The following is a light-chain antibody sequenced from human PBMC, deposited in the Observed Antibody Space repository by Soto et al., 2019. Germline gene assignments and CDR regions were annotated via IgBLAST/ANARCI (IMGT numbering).Light chain of an antibody. V-gene: IGLV2-14*01. Sequence: QSVLTQPASVSGSPGQSITISCTGTSSDVGGYNAVSWYQHHPGTAPRLIIYEVRHRPSGVSDRFSGSLSANTASLTISGLRAEDEADYYCSSYTSSSTLDVFGTGTKLTVL. CDR3: SSYTSSSTLDV. J-gene: IGLJ1*01. CDR2: EVR. CDR1: SSDVGGYNA.